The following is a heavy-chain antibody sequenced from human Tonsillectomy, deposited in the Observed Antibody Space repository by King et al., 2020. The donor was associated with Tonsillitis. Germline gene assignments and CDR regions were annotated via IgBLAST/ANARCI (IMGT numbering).Heavy chain of an antibody. CDR3: ARGCPVSSWTCRYYFDY. D-gene: IGHD6-13*01. CDR2: INPNSGGT. CDR1: GYTFTDYY. J-gene: IGHJ4*02. Sequence: VQLVESGAEVKKPGASVKVSCKASGYTFTDYYIHWVRQAPGQGLEWMGWINPNSGGTKYAQKFQGRVTMTRDTSISTAYMELSRLRSDDTAVYYCARGCPVSSWTCRYYFDYWGQGTLVTVSS. V-gene: IGHV1-2*02.